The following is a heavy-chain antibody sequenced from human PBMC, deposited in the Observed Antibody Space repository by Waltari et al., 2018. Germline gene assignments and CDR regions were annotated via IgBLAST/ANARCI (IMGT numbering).Heavy chain of an antibody. CDR2: ITGNSNII. CDR1: GFPFTIYS. J-gene: IGHJ4*02. CDR3: ARSTEGHFDS. V-gene: IGHV3-48*04. Sequence: VQLVESGGGLVQPGGSLRLSCIASGFPFTIYSMHWVRQVPGKGLEWLSYITGNSNIISYGDSVKGRFTVSRDNAMNSLFLQMNSLRGEDTAVYYCARSTEGHFDSWGQGTLVTVSS. D-gene: IGHD1-1*01.